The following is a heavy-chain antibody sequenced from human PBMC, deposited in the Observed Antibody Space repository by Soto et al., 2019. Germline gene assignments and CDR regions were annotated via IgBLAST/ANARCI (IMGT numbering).Heavy chain of an antibody. V-gene: IGHV4-30-4*01. CDR2: IYYSGST. D-gene: IGHD4-4*01. CDR3: ARVGTVTYFDY. Sequence: PSETLSLTCTVSGGSISSGDYYWSWIRQPPGKGLEWIGYIYYSGSTYYNPSLKSRVTISVDTSKNQFSLKLSSVTAADTAVYYCARVGTVTYFDYWGHGTLVTVSS. J-gene: IGHJ4*01. CDR1: GGSISSGDYY.